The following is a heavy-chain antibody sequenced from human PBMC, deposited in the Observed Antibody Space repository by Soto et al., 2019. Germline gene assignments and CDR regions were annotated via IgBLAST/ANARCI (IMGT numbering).Heavy chain of an antibody. J-gene: IGHJ4*02. D-gene: IGHD2-2*01. CDR2: IYYSGST. Sequence: PSETLSLTCNLSGRSLSSGCYYWDWIRQHPGKGLEWIGYIYYSGSTYYNPSLKSRVTISVDTSKNQFSLKLSSVTAADTAVYYCARRGSSTHWGQGTLVTVSS. V-gene: IGHV4-31*03. CDR3: ARRGSSTH. CDR1: GRSLSSGCYY.